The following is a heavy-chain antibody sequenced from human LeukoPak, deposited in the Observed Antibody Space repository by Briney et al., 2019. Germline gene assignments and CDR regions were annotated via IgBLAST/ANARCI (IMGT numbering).Heavy chain of an antibody. CDR2: SRNKANSYTT. V-gene: IGHV3-72*01. J-gene: IGHJ3*01. CDR3: APGGDYRRHSSCPS. D-gene: IGHD2-2*01. Sequence: GGSLRLSCAASGFTVSSNYVSWVRQAPGKGLEWVGRSRNKANSYTTEYAASVKGRFTISRDDSENSLYLHMNSLKTEDTAMYYCAPGGDYRRHSSCPSWGQGTMVTVSS. CDR1: GFTVSSNY.